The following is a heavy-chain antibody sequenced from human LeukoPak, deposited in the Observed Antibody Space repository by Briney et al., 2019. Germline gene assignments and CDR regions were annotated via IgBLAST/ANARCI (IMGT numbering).Heavy chain of an antibody. J-gene: IGHJ5*02. V-gene: IGHV4-61*02. CDR1: GASISSGGYF. D-gene: IGHD2-8*01. CDR2: IETSGST. CDR3: ARALCINGICEWFDP. Sequence: SQTLSLTCTDSGASISSGGYFWSWIRQPAGKGVEWIGRIETSGSTNYNPSLKSRVTISVDTSKNQFSLKLRSVTAADTAVYYCARALCINGICEWFDPWGQGTLVTVSS.